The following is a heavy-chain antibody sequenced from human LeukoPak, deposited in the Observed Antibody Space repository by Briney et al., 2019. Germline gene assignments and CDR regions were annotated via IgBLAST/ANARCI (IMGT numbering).Heavy chain of an antibody. D-gene: IGHD6-6*01. CDR3: SSPKYSSSSSQFDY. Sequence: GGSLRLSCAASGFTFSSYWMHWVRHAPGKGLVWVSRINGDGSRTSYADSVKGRFTISRDNAKNALYLLLNSLRAEDTAVYYCSSPKYSSSSSQFDYWGQGTLVTVSS. V-gene: IGHV3-74*01. J-gene: IGHJ4*02. CDR2: INGDGSRT. CDR1: GFTFSSYW.